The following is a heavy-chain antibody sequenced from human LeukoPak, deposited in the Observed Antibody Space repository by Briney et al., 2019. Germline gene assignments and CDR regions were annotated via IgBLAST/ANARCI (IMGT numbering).Heavy chain of an antibody. D-gene: IGHD6-13*01. Sequence: SETLSLTCTVSGGSISSYYWSWIRQPPGKGLEWIGYIYYSGSTNYIPSLKSRVTISVDTSKNQFSLKLSSVTAADTAVYYCAREDDYSSSWGWYFDLWGHGTLVTVSS. CDR2: IYYSGST. V-gene: IGHV4-59*01. CDR1: GGSISSYY. CDR3: AREDDYSSSWGWYFDL. J-gene: IGHJ2*01.